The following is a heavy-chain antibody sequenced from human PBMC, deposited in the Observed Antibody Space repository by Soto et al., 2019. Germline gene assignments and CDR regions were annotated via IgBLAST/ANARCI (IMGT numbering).Heavy chain of an antibody. V-gene: IGHV1-69*01. CDR1: RGTLSSSA. CDR2: IIPIFGIV. D-gene: IGHD3-22*01. J-gene: IGHJ4*02. Sequence: QVQLVQSGAEVKKPGSSVKVSCKASRGTLSSSAISWVRQAPGQGLEWMGGIIPIFGIVNYAQNYRGRVTITADESTSTAYMGLNSLRSEDTTVYYCARVAKYDRSGYLNCCPLDYWGQGSLVIVSS. CDR3: ARVAKYDRSGYLNCCPLDY.